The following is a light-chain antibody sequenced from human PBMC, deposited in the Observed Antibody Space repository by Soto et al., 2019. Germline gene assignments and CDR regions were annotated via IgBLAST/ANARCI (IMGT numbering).Light chain of an antibody. CDR2: RNN. CDR3: AAWDVSLSGFYV. CDR1: SSNIGSNY. Sequence: QLVLTQPPSASGTPGQRVTISCSGSSSNIGSNYVYWYQQLPGTAPKLLIYRNNQRPSGVPDRFSGSKSGTSASLAISGLRSEDEGDYYCAAWDVSLSGFYVFGPGTKLTVL. V-gene: IGLV1-47*01. J-gene: IGLJ1*01.